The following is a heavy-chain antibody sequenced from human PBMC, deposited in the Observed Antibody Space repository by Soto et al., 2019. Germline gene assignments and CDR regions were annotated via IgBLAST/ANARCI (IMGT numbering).Heavy chain of an antibody. Sequence: GGSLRLSCAASGFTFSSYEMNWVRQAPGKGLEWVSYISSSGSTIYYADSVKGRFTISRDNAKNSLYLQMNSLRAEDTAVYYCARDDRGYSYGWDGLDYYYGMDVWGQGTTVTVSS. D-gene: IGHD5-18*01. CDR2: ISSSGSTI. CDR1: GFTFSSYE. CDR3: ARDDRGYSYGWDGLDYYYGMDV. V-gene: IGHV3-48*03. J-gene: IGHJ6*02.